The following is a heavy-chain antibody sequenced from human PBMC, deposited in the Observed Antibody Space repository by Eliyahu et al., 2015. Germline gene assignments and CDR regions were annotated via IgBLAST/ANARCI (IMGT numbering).Heavy chain of an antibody. CDR1: GFXFEDYA. Sequence: EVQVVESGGGLVQPGGTLRLSCAASGFXFEDYAMHWVRLAPGKGLEWVSGITSNTYRIGYAESVKGRFTISRDNAKGSLFLQMNSLRPDDTALYYCAKDKHPRMGDIEYYGMDVWGQGTTVTVSS. CDR2: ITSNTYRI. V-gene: IGHV3-9*01. CDR3: AKDKHPRMGDIEYYGMDV. D-gene: IGHD2-21*02. J-gene: IGHJ6*02.